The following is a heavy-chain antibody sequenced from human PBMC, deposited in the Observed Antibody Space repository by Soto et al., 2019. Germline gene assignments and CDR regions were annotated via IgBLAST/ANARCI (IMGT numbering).Heavy chain of an antibody. D-gene: IGHD4-17*01. Sequence: XDSLKVSWKCSGNSCTSYLIGLVLQMPGKGLEWMGIIYPGDSDTRYSPSFQGQVTISADWSITTAYLQWSSLKASDTAMYYCPRHPYGDYDVMDVWGQGTTVTVSS. V-gene: IGHV5-51*01. CDR1: GNSCTSYL. CDR2: IYPGDSDT. J-gene: IGHJ6*02. CDR3: PRHPYGDYDVMDV.